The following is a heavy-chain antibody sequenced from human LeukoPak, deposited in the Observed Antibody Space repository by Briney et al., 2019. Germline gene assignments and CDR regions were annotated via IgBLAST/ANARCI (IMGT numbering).Heavy chain of an antibody. V-gene: IGHV4-30-4*01. J-gene: IGHJ3*02. CDR1: GGSISSGDYY. D-gene: IGHD2-2*01. Sequence: SETLSLTCTVSGGSISSGDYYWSWIRQPPGKGPEWIGEINHRGGTTYNPSLKSRVTISVDTSKIQFSLNLTSVTAADTAVYYCALELVVPAALERLNAFDIWGHGTMVTVSS. CDR3: ALELVVPAALERLNAFDI. CDR2: INHRGGT.